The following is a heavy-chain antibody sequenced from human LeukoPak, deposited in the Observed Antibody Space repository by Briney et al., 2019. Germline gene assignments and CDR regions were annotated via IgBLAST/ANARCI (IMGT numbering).Heavy chain of an antibody. CDR3: ARDREAVANWGYDWFGP. Sequence: SQTLSLTCTVSGDSINSGTYYWSWIRQPAGKGLEWIGRIYTSGSTNYNPSLKSRAIMSVDTSKNQFSLKLSSVTAADTAVYYCARDREAVANWGYDWFGPWGQGTLATVPS. CDR2: IYTSGST. J-gene: IGHJ5*02. V-gene: IGHV4-61*02. D-gene: IGHD7-27*01. CDR1: GDSINSGTYY.